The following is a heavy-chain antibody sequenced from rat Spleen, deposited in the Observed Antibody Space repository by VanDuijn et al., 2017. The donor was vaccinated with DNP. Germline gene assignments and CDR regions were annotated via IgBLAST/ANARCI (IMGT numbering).Heavy chain of an antibody. Sequence: EVQLVESGGGLVQPGRSLKLSCAASGFTFSDYNMAWVRQAPKKGLEWVATISYDGSSTYYRDSVKGRFTISRDNAKSTLYLQMDSLRSEDTATYYCARLYNNWYLDFWGPGTMVTVSS. D-gene: IGHD1-10*01. CDR3: ARLYNNWYLDF. CDR1: GFTFSDYN. V-gene: IGHV5-7*01. J-gene: IGHJ1*01. CDR2: ISYDGSST.